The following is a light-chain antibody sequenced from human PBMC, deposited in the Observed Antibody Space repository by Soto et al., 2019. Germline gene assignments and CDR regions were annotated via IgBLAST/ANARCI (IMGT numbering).Light chain of an antibody. Sequence: QSVLTQPPSVSAAPGQKVTISCSGSDSNIGDNFVSWYQQFPGTAPKLLIYDTNKRPSGIPDRFSGSKSGTSATLGITGLQTGDEADYYCGTWDSSLSAGVFGGGTKVTVL. CDR2: DTN. CDR1: DSNIGDNF. J-gene: IGLJ2*01. CDR3: GTWDSSLSAGV. V-gene: IGLV1-51*01.